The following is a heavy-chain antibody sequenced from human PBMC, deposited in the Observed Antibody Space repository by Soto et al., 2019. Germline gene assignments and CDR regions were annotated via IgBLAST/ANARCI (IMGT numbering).Heavy chain of an antibody. V-gene: IGHV1-69*01. D-gene: IGHD3-22*01. CDR3: ARDGSGYRSRASPMDV. J-gene: IGHJ6*02. CDR2: IIPIFGTA. CDR1: GDTFSSYA. Sequence: LVQSGAEVKKPGSSVKVSXXXXGDTFSSYAIXXXXXXXXXGLEWMGGIIPIFGTANYAQKFQGRVTITADESTSTAYMELSSLRSEDTAVYYCARDGSGYRSRASPMDVWGQGTTVTVSS.